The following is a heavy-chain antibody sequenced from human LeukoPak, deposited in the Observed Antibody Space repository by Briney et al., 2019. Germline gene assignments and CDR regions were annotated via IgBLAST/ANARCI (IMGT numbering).Heavy chain of an antibody. V-gene: IGHV3-23*01. Sequence: PGGSLRPSCAASGFTLSSYAMSWVRQAPGKGLEWVSAISGGGGSTYYADSVKGRFTISRDNSKNTLYLQMNSLRAEDTAVYYCAKGARIAAARAHFDYWGQGTLVTVSS. CDR1: GFTLSSYA. CDR2: ISGGGGST. J-gene: IGHJ4*02. CDR3: AKGARIAAARAHFDY. D-gene: IGHD6-13*01.